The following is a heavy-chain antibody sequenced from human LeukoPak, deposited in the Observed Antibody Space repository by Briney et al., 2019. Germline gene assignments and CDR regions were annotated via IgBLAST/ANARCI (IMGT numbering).Heavy chain of an antibody. Sequence: SETLSLTCSVSGFSVTRGHYWGWSRQPPGTGLEWIGTIYHTGSTNYNPSLQSRVTMSVDTSKNQFSLRLRSVTAADTAMYFCAREVPYYYFMDVWGKRTTVTVSS. V-gene: IGHV4-38-2*02. CDR2: IYHTGST. CDR1: GFSVTRGHY. CDR3: AREVPYYYFMDV. J-gene: IGHJ6*03.